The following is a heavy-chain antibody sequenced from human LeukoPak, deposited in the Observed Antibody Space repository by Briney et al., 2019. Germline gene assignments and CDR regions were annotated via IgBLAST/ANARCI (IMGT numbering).Heavy chain of an antibody. CDR3: ARRRAAAGIFY. J-gene: IGHJ4*02. Sequence: PSETLSLTCTVSGYSISSGYYWGWIRQPPGKGLEWIGSIYHSGSTYYNPSLKSRVTISVDTSKNQFSLKLSSVTAADTAVYYCARRRAAAGIFYWGQGTLVTVSS. CDR2: IYHSGST. CDR1: GYSISSGYY. D-gene: IGHD6-13*01. V-gene: IGHV4-38-2*02.